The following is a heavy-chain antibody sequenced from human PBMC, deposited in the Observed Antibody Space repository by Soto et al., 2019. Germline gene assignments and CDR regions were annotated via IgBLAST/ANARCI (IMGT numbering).Heavy chain of an antibody. Sequence: ASVKVSCKASGGTFSSYAISWVRQAPGQGLEWMGGIIPILGIANYAQKFQGRVTITADKSTSTAYMELSSLRSEDTAVYYCARGLWFGELYYYYGMDVWGQGTTVTVSS. CDR2: IIPILGIA. D-gene: IGHD3-10*01. V-gene: IGHV1-69*10. CDR3: ARGLWFGELYYYYGMDV. J-gene: IGHJ6*02. CDR1: GGTFSSYA.